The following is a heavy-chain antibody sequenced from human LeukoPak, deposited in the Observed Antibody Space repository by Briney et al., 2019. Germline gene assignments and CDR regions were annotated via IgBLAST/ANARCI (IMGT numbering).Heavy chain of an antibody. V-gene: IGHV4-39*01. Sequence: SETLSLTCTVSGGSISSSSYYWGWIRQPPGKGLEWIGSIYYSGSTYYNPFLKSRVTISVDTSKNQFSLKLSSVTAADTAVYYCARHGYYYGSGSYPLYYYYGMDVWGQGTTVTVSS. CDR3: ARHGYYYGSGSYPLYYYYGMDV. CDR2: IYYSGST. D-gene: IGHD3-10*01. J-gene: IGHJ6*02. CDR1: GGSISSSSYY.